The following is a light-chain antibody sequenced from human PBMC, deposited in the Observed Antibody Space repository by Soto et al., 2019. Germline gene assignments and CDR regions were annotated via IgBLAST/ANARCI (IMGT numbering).Light chain of an antibody. Sequence: EIVLTQSPGTLSLSPGERATLSCRASQSVSSSYLAWYQQKPGQAPRPLIYGASSRAIGIPGRFSGSGSGTGFTLASSRLEPEDFAVYYCQQYGSSPWTFGQGTKVEIK. CDR3: QQYGSSPWT. CDR2: GAS. CDR1: QSVSSSY. V-gene: IGKV3-20*01. J-gene: IGKJ1*01.